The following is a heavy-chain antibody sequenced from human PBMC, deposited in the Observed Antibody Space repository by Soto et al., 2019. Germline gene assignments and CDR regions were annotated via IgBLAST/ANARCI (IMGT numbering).Heavy chain of an antibody. V-gene: IGHV3-33*01. D-gene: IGHD2-15*01. CDR3: ARDSPTERMSPFDY. J-gene: IGHJ4*02. CDR1: GFTFRTYG. CDR2: IWYDGSDK. Sequence: GSLRLSCAASGFTFRTYGMHWVRQAPGKGLEWVAVIWYDGSDKYYADSMKGRFTISRDNSKNTLYLQMNSLRADDTAVYYCARDSPTERMSPFDYWGQGTLVTVSS.